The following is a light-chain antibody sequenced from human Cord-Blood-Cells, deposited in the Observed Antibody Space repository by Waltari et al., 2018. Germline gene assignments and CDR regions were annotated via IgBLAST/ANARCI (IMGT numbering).Light chain of an antibody. V-gene: IGKV3-15*01. Sequence: EIVMTQSPATLSVSPGERATLSCRASQSVSSNLAWYQQKPGQAPRLLIYGASTRATGIPARFSGSGSGTEFTLTISSLQSEDFAVYYCQQYNNWPLLTFGGGSPVELK. CDR3: QQYNNWPLLT. CDR2: GAS. CDR1: QSVSSN. J-gene: IGKJ4*01.